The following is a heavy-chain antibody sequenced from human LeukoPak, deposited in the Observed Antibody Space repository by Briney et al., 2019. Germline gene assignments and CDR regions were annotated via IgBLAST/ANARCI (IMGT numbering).Heavy chain of an antibody. V-gene: IGHV4-34*01. Sequence: MPSETLSLTCAVYGASFSGYYWSWIRQPPGKGLEWIGEINHSGSTNYNPSLKSRVTISVDTSKNQFSLKLSSVTAADTAVYYCARHGLRKYYFDYWGQGTLVTVSS. J-gene: IGHJ4*02. CDR3: ARHGLRKYYFDY. CDR2: INHSGST. CDR1: GASFSGYY. D-gene: IGHD4/OR15-4a*01.